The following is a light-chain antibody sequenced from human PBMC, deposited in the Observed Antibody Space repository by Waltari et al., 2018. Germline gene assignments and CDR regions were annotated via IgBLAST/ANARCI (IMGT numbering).Light chain of an antibody. Sequence: DIQMTQSPSTLSASVGDRVTITCRASQSISSRLAWYQQKPGKAPKLLIYDASSLESGVPSRFSGSGSGTEFTLTISSLQPDDFATYYCQQYNSYLVTFGEGTKVEI. CDR3: QQYNSYLVT. CDR2: DAS. J-gene: IGKJ4*01. V-gene: IGKV1-5*01. CDR1: QSISSR.